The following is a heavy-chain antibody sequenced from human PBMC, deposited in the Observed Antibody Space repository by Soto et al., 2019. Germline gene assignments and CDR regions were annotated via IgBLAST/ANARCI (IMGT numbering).Heavy chain of an antibody. V-gene: IGHV3-7*01. CDR2: IKQDGSDK. D-gene: IGHD3-3*01. CDR1: GFTFRTYW. CDR3: ARAGGYDYWSIFDP. Sequence: EVQLVESGGGLVQPGGSVRLSCIASGFTFRTYWMAWVRQAPGKGPEWVANIKQDGSDKNYVDSVKGRFTISRDNAKNSLYLQMNSLTADDTAVYYCARAGGYDYWSIFDPWGQGTLVTVSA. J-gene: IGHJ5*02.